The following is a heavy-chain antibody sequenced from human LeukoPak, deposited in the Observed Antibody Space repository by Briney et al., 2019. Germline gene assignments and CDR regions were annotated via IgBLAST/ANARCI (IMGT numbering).Heavy chain of an antibody. CDR3: ARGNIAVAGTLEY. CDR2: IYYSGST. Sequence: PSETLSLTCSVSGGSITNYYWSWIRQPPRKGLEWIGFIYYSGSTNYNPSLKSRVIISVDTSKNHFSLMLSSVTAADTAVYYCARGNIAVAGTLEYWGQGTLVTVSS. J-gene: IGHJ4*02. V-gene: IGHV4-59*01. D-gene: IGHD6-13*01. CDR1: GGSITNYY.